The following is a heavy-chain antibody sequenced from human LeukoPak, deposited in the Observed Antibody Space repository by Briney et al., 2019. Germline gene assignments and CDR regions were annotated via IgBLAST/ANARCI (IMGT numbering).Heavy chain of an antibody. CDR3: TMVTTEVDY. CDR1: GFTFSGSI. Sequence: PGGSLRLSCAASGFTFSGSIMHWVRQASGKGLELVGRIRSKANSYATAYAASVKGRFTISRDDSKNTAYLQMNSLKTEDTAVYYCTMVTTEVDYWGQGTLVTVSS. D-gene: IGHD4-17*01. J-gene: IGHJ4*02. CDR2: IRSKANSYAT. V-gene: IGHV3-73*01.